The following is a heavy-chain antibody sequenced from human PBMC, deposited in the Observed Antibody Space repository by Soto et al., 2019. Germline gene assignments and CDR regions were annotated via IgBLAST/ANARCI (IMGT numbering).Heavy chain of an antibody. CDR1: GFSLSTSGVG. V-gene: IGHV2-5*02. Sequence: QITLKESGPTLVKPTQTLTLTCTFSGFSLSTSGVGVGWIRQPPGKALEWLALIYWDDDKRYSPSLKSRLTTTKDTAKHQVVLTMTNMDPVDTATYYCAHALLSPFMTTVVRHFDYWGQGTLVTVSS. CDR3: AHALLSPFMTTVVRHFDY. J-gene: IGHJ4*02. D-gene: IGHD4-17*01. CDR2: IYWDDDK.